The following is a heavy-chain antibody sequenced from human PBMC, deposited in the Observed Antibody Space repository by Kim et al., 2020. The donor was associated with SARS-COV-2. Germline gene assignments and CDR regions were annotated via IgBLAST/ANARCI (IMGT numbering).Heavy chain of an antibody. CDR1: GFTFSSNW. V-gene: IGHV3-7*01. J-gene: IGHJ4*02. CDR2: IKEDGSEK. D-gene: IGHD3-16*01. CDR3: ARAGGFRYRFDY. Sequence: GGSLRLSCAASGFTFSSNWMNWVRQAPGKGLEWVANIKEDGSEKYYVDSVKGRFTISRDNAKNSLYLQMNSLRAEDTAVYYCARAGGFRYRFDYWGQGTLGTVS.